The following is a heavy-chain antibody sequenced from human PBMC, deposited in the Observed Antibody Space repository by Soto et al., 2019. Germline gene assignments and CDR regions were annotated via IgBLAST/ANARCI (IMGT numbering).Heavy chain of an antibody. CDR3: SREVNFYGLDV. Sequence: ASVKDSCKASEYTFTSYDINWVRQATGQGLEWMGWMNPNSGNTGYAQKFQGRVTMTRNTSISTAYMELSSLRSEDTAVYYCSREVNFYGLDVWGQGTTVTVSS. J-gene: IGHJ6*02. CDR1: EYTFTSYD. CDR2: MNPNSGNT. V-gene: IGHV1-8*01.